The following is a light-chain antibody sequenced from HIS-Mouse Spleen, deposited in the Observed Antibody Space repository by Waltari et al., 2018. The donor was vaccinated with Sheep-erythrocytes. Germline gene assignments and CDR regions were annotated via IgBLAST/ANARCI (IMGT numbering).Light chain of an antibody. V-gene: IGLV2-11*01. CDR2: DVS. Sequence: QSALTQPRSVSGSPGQSVTISCTGTSSDVGGYNYVSWYQKYPGKAPKLMIYDVSKRPSGVPDRFSCSKSGNTASLTISGLQAEDEADYYCCSYAGSYNHVFATGTKVTVL. J-gene: IGLJ1*01. CDR1: SSDVGGYNY. CDR3: CSYAGSYNHV.